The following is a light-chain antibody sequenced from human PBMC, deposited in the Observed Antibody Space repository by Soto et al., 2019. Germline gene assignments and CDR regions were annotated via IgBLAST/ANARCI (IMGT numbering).Light chain of an antibody. CDR1: GNDVGGYNY. V-gene: IGLV2-14*01. J-gene: IGLJ1*01. CDR3: SSYTSSSNYV. Sequence: QSVLTQPASVSGSPGQSITISCTGTGNDVGGYNYVSWYQQHPGKAPKLMIYEVSNRPSGVSNRFSGSKSGNTASLTISGLQAEDEADYYCSSYTSSSNYVLGTGTKVTVL. CDR2: EVS.